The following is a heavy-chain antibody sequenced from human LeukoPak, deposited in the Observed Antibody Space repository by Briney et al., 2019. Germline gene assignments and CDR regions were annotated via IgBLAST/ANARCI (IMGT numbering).Heavy chain of an antibody. CDR1: GGTFSSYA. D-gene: IGHD3-22*01. J-gene: IGHJ4*02. Sequence: SVKVSCKASGGTFSSYAISWVRQAPGQGLEWMGGIIPIFGTANYAQKFQGRVTITTDESTSTAHMELSSLRSEDTAVYYCATDSSGYYYYYWGQGTLVTVSS. CDR3: ATDSSGYYYYY. CDR2: IIPIFGTA. V-gene: IGHV1-69*05.